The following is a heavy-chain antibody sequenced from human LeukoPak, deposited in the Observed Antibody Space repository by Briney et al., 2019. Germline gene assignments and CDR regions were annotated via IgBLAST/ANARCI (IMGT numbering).Heavy chain of an antibody. CDR2: ISWNSGSI. V-gene: IGHV3-9*01. Sequence: PGGSLRLSCAASGFTFDDYAMHWVRQAPGKGLEWVSGISWNSGSIGYADSVKGRFTISRDNAKNSLYLQMNSLRAEDTALYYCAKDMSGYYDSSGYFGYWGQGTLVTVSS. D-gene: IGHD3-22*01. CDR1: GFTFDDYA. CDR3: AKDMSGYYDSSGYFGY. J-gene: IGHJ4*02.